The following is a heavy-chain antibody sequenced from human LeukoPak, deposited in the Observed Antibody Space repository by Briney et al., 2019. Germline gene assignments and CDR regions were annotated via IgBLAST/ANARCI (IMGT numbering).Heavy chain of an antibody. Sequence: SETLSLTCTVSGGSISSSSYFWGWIRQPPGKGLEWIGSIYYSGSTYHNPSLESRVTISVHTSKNQLSLKLRSVTAADTAVYYCASSQWLGRLLVYWGQGTLVTVSS. CDR3: ASSQWLGRLLVY. CDR1: GGSISSSSYF. J-gene: IGHJ4*01. D-gene: IGHD6-19*01. CDR2: IYYSGST. V-gene: IGHV4-39*01.